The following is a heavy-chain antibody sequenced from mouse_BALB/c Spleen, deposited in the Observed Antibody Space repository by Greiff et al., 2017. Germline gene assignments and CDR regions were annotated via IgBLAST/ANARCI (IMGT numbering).Heavy chain of an antibody. CDR3: ASRWLLRYWYFDV. J-gene: IGHJ1*01. Sequence: EVKVEESGPGLVKPSQSLSLTCTVTGYSITSDYAWNWIRQFPGNKLEWMGYISYSGSTSYNPSLKSRISITRDTSKNQFFLQLNSVTTEDTATYYCASRWLLRYWYFDVWGAGTTVTVSS. CDR1: GYSITSDYA. CDR2: ISYSGST. D-gene: IGHD2-3*01. V-gene: IGHV3-2*02.